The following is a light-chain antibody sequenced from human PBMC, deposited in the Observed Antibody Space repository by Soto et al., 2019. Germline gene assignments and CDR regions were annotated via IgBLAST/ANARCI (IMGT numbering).Light chain of an antibody. CDR3: QQADIFPFT. J-gene: IGKJ5*01. CDR1: QGISSW. V-gene: IGKV1-12*02. CDR2: AAS. Sequence: IQMTQSPSSVSASVGDRVTITCRASQGISSWLAWYQQIPGKAPKLLIYAASRLRSGVPSRFSCSGSGTDFTLTINSLQPEDFATYYCQQADIFPFTFGQGSRLEIK.